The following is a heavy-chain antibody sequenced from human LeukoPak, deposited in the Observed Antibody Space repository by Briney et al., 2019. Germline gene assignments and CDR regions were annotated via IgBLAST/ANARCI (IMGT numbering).Heavy chain of an antibody. D-gene: IGHD3-10*01. J-gene: IGHJ6*03. CDR1: GGSFSYYY. Sequence: SETLSLTRAVYGGSFSYYYWSWVRQPPGKGLEWIGEINRSENTNYNPSLKSRVTISVDTSKNQFSLKLSSVTAADTAVYYCARAVGSGSFQTYYYMDVWGKGTTVTISS. V-gene: IGHV4-34*01. CDR3: ARAVGSGSFQTYYYMDV. CDR2: INRSENT.